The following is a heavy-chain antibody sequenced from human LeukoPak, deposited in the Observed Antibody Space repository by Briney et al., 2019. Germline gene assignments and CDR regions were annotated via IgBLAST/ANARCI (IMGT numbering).Heavy chain of an antibody. V-gene: IGHV3-23*01. CDR1: GFTFSSYA. CDR2: ISGSGGST. J-gene: IGHJ6*03. D-gene: IGHD1-7*01. CDR3: AKRGTTDYYYYYYMDI. Sequence: PGGSLRLSCAASGFTFSSYAMSWVRQAPGKGLEWVSAISGSGGSTYYADSVKGRFTISRDNSKNTLYLQMNSLRAEDTAVYYCAKRGTTDYYYYYYMDIWGKGTAATVSS.